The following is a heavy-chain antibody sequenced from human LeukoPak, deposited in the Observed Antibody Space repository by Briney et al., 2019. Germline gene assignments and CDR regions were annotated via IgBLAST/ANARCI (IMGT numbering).Heavy chain of an antibody. V-gene: IGHV3-21*01. J-gene: IGHJ5*02. Sequence: GGSLRLSCAASGFTFSSYSMNWVRQAPGKGLEWVSSISSSSSYIYYADSVKGRFTISRDNAKNSLYLQMNSLRAEDTAVYYCARSRTRYGSWFDPWGQGTLVTVSS. CDR3: ARSRTRYGSWFDP. CDR1: GFTFSSYS. D-gene: IGHD5-18*01. CDR2: ISSSSSYI.